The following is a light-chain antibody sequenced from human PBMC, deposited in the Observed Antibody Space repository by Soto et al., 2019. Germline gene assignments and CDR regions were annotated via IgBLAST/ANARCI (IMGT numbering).Light chain of an antibody. V-gene: IGLV8-61*01. CDR3: VLYMRSGIWV. Sequence: QTVVTQEASLSVSPGTTVTLTCGLSSGSVSANYYPSWYQQTPGQAPRTLIYNTNTRSSGVPDRFSGSILGNKAALTITGAQADDESDYYSVLYMRSGIWVFGGGTKLTVL. J-gene: IGLJ3*02. CDR1: SGSVSANYY. CDR2: NTN.